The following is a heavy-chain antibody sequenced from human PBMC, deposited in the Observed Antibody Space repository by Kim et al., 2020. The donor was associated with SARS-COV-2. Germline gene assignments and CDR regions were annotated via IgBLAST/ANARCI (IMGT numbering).Heavy chain of an antibody. CDR3: ASRPFKLYGGNPWTNWFDP. CDR1: GGSFSGYY. J-gene: IGHJ5*02. CDR2: INHSGST. V-gene: IGHV4-34*01. D-gene: IGHD4-17*01. Sequence: SETLSLTCAVYGGSFSGYYWSWIRQPPGKGLEWIGEINHSGSTNYNPSLKSRVTISVDTSKNQFSLKLSSVTAADTAVYYWASRPFKLYGGNPWTNWFDPWGQGTLVTVSS.